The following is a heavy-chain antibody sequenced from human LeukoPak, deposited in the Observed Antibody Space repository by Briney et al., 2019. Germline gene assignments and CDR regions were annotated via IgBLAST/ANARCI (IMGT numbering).Heavy chain of an antibody. Sequence: GGSLRLSCAASGFTFSSYGMHWVRQAPGKGLEWVAFIRYDGSDKYYADSVKGRFILSRDNSRNTLSLEMNSLRAEDTAVYYCARGYIDSSGYSPRSSFDNWGQGTLVTVSS. CDR1: GFTFSSYG. V-gene: IGHV3-30*02. CDR3: ARGYIDSSGYSPRSSFDN. J-gene: IGHJ4*02. CDR2: IRYDGSDK. D-gene: IGHD3-22*01.